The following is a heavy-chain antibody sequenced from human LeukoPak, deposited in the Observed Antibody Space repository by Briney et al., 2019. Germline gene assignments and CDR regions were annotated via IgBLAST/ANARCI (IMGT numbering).Heavy chain of an antibody. J-gene: IGHJ4*02. CDR3: ARASVSSGYSDY. Sequence: SETLSLTCTVSGYSISSGYYWGWPRQPPGKGLEWIGSIYYSGSTYYNPSLKSRVTIPVDTSKNQFSLKLSSVAAADTAEYYCARASVSSGYSDYWGQGTLVTVSS. V-gene: IGHV4-38-2*02. CDR2: IYYSGST. D-gene: IGHD3-22*01. CDR1: GYSISSGYY.